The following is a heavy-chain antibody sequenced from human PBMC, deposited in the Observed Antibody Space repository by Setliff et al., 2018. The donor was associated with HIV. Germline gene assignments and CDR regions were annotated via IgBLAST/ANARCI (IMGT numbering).Heavy chain of an antibody. V-gene: IGHV4-34*01. J-gene: IGHJ6*03. Sequence: SETLSLTCAVYGGSFSGYYWGWIRQPPGKGLEWLANVYYSGGTYYNPSLNSRVTISVDTSRNQFSLKLSSVTAADTAVYYCARPVVDYRYYYYMDVWGKGTTVTVSS. CDR3: ARPVVDYRYYYYMDV. D-gene: IGHD4-4*01. CDR1: GGSFSGYY. CDR2: VYYSGGT.